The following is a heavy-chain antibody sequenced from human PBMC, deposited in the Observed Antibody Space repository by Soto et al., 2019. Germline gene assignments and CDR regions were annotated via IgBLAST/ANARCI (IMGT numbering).Heavy chain of an antibody. V-gene: IGHV1-69*01. D-gene: IGHD6-13*01. J-gene: IGHJ4*02. CDR2: IIPYYNTL. Sequence: QAQVVQSGAEVRKPGSSVKLSCKASEGTFNSYAIAWVRQAPGQGLAWMGGIIPYYNTLNYAQKFHDRVPISADDSTNTVYMELSCLRSDDSVVYFCASGASSWYPYFFDSWAQRTLLTVSS. CDR3: ASGASSWYPYFFDS. CDR1: EGTFNSYA.